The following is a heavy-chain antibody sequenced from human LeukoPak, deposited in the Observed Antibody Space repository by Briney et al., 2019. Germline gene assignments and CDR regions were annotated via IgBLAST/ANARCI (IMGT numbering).Heavy chain of an antibody. CDR1: GGSISSYY. D-gene: IGHD3-3*01. CDR3: ARQKGYYDFWSGYSANSAPFDY. CDR2: IYTSGST. J-gene: IGHJ4*02. Sequence: SETLSLTCTVSGGSISSYYWSWIRQPPGKGLEWIGYIYTSGSTNYNPSLKSRVTISVDTSKNQFSLKLSSVTAADTAVYYCARQKGYYDFWSGYSANSAPFDYWGQGTLVTVSS. V-gene: IGHV4-4*09.